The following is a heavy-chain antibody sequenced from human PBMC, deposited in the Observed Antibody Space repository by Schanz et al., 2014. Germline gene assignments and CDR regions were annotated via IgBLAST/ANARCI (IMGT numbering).Heavy chain of an antibody. D-gene: IGHD5-12*01. Sequence: DVQLVESGGGLIQPGGSLRLSCAVSGFTVSSNYMSWVRQAPGKGLEWVSTVYMSAASTRYADSVKGRFIISRDSSKNTLFLQMNSLRPEDTALYFCARDEGRDGYNLAFDVWGQGTLVTVSS. V-gene: IGHV3-53*01. CDR1: GFTVSSNY. CDR3: ARDEGRDGYNLAFDV. CDR2: VYMSAAST. J-gene: IGHJ3*01.